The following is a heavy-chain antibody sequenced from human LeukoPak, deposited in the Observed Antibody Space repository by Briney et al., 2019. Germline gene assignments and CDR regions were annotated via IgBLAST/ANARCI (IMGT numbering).Heavy chain of an antibody. V-gene: IGHV1-18*01. CDR2: ISAYNGNT. CDR3: ARDQYDYTWGSYRPYFDS. D-gene: IGHD3-16*02. CDR1: GYTFASYG. J-gene: IGHJ4*02. Sequence: WASVKVSCKASGYTFASYGISWVRQAPGQGLEWMGWISAYNGNTNYAQRLQGRVTMTTDTSTSTAYMELRSLRADDTAVFYCARDQYDYTWGSYRPYFDSWGQGTLVTVSS.